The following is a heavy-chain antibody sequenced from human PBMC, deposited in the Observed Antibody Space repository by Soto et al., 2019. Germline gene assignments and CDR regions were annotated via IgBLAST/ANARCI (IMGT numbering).Heavy chain of an antibody. V-gene: IGHV4-39*01. CDR1: GGSISSSSYY. J-gene: IGHJ1*01. D-gene: IGHD2-15*01. Sequence: PSETLSLTCTVSGGSISSSSYYWGWIRQPPGKGLEWIGSIYYSGSTYYNPSLKSRVTISVDTSKNQLSLKLSSVTAADTAVYYCARHVAYCSGRTCPPGSCGQRILVTVSS. CDR2: IYYSGST. CDR3: ARHVAYCSGRTCPPGS.